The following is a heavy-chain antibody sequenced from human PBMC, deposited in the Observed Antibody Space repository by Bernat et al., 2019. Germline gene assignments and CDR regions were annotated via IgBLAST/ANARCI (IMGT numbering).Heavy chain of an antibody. D-gene: IGHD1-26*01. J-gene: IGHJ1*01. CDR2: IYYSGST. V-gene: IGHV4-59*01. CDR1: GGSISGYY. Sequence: QVQLQESGPGLVKPSETLSLTCTVSGGSISGYYWSWIRQPPGKGLERIGYIYYSGSTNYNPSLKSRVTILLDTSKDQFSLELRSVTAADTAVYYCARGERVGATVIQHWGQGTLVTVSS. CDR3: ARGERVGATVIQH.